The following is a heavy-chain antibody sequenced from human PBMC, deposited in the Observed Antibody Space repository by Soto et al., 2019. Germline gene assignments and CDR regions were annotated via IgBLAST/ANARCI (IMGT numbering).Heavy chain of an antibody. Sequence: QVQLVESGGGVVQPGRSLRLSCAASGFTFSSYAMHWVRQAPGKGLEWVAVISYDGSNKYYADSVKGRFTISSDNSKNTLYLQMNSLRAEDTAVYYCARGYCSGGSCYRKNDDFDIWGQGTMVTVSS. CDR1: GFTFSSYA. J-gene: IGHJ3*02. D-gene: IGHD2-15*01. CDR3: ARGYCSGGSCYRKNDDFDI. CDR2: ISYDGSNK. V-gene: IGHV3-30-3*01.